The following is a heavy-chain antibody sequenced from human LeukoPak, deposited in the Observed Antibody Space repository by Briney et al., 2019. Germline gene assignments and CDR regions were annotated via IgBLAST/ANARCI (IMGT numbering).Heavy chain of an antibody. CDR2: MNPKSTNT. V-gene: IGHV1-8*03. CDR3: ARGRLWGDDRWGTYYLED. CDR1: GYIFSNYD. Sequence: ASVKVSCKASGYIFSNYDINWVRQATGQGLEWMGWMNPKSTNTGYTQKFQGRVTLTRNTSIGTAYMELSSLRSDDTAVYYCARGRLWGDDRWGTYYLEDWGQGTLVTVSS. D-gene: IGHD3-16*01. J-gene: IGHJ4*02.